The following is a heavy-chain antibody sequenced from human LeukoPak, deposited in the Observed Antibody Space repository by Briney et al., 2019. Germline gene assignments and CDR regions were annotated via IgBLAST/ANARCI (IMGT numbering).Heavy chain of an antibody. J-gene: IGHJ4*02. D-gene: IGHD6-13*01. CDR2: ISYDGSNK. CDR3: ARGSGRIAAAGYFDY. CDR1: GFTFSSYA. Sequence: GGSLRLSCAASGFTFSSYAMHWVRQAPGKGLEWVAVISYDGSNKYHADSVKGRFTISRDNSKNTLYLQMNSLRAEDTAVYYCARGSGRIAAAGYFDYWGQGTLVTVSS. V-gene: IGHV3-30*01.